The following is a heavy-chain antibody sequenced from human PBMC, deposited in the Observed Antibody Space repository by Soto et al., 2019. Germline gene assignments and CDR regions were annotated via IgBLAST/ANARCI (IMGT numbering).Heavy chain of an antibody. J-gene: IGHJ4*02. V-gene: IGHV4-34*01. Sequence: SETLSLTCAVYGGSFSGYYWSWIRQPPGKGLEWIGEINHSGSTNYNPSLKSRVTISVDTSKNQFSLKLSSVTAADTAVYYCARVNLLLSMVRGDPYYFDYWGQGTLVTVSS. CDR1: GGSFSGYY. CDR3: ARVNLLLSMVRGDPYYFDY. CDR2: INHSGST. D-gene: IGHD3-10*01.